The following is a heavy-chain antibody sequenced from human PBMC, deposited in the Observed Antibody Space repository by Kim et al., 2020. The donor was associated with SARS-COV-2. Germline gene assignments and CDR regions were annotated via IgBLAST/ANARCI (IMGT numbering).Heavy chain of an antibody. Sequence: GGSLRLSCAASGFTFSNAWMSWVRQAPGKGLEWVGRIKSKTDGGTTDYAAPVKGRFTISRDDSKNTLYLQMNSLKTEDTAVYYCTTDLITRLTARPGVVDYWGQGTLGTVSS. V-gene: IGHV3-15*01. CDR3: TTDLITRLTARPGVVDY. D-gene: IGHD2-21*02. CDR2: IKSKTDGGTT. J-gene: IGHJ4*02. CDR1: GFTFSNAW.